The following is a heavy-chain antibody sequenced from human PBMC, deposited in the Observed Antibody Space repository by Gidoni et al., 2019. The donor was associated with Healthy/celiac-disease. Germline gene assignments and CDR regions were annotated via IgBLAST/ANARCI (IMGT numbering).Heavy chain of an antibody. V-gene: IGHV3-23*04. CDR3: AKDERGITIFGVVIRPSVLGMDV. CDR2: ISGSGGST. Sequence: EVQLVASGGGLVQPGGSLRPSCAASAFTFSSYAMICVRTAPGKGLEWVAAISGSGGSTDYADSVKGRFTISRDNAKNTLYLQMNSLRAEDTAVYYCAKDERGITIFGVVIRPSVLGMDVWGQGTTVTVSS. CDR1: AFTFSSYA. J-gene: IGHJ6*02. D-gene: IGHD3-3*01.